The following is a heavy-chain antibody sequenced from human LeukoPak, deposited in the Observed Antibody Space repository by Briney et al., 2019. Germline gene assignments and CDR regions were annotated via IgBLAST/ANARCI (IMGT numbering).Heavy chain of an antibody. CDR1: GFTFSSHS. V-gene: IGHV3-48*02. Sequence: GGSLRLSCEVSGFTFSSHSMNWVRQASGKGLEWVSYISSGSGTIYYADSVKGRFTIARDDAKNSQYLQMSSLRDEDTAVYYCAREAIKDYWGQGTLVTVSS. CDR3: AREAIKDY. CDR2: ISSGSGTI. J-gene: IGHJ4*02.